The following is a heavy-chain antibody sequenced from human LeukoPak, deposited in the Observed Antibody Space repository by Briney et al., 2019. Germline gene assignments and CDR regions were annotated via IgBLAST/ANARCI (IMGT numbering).Heavy chain of an antibody. D-gene: IGHD2-21*02. Sequence: PSETLSLTCTVSGGSISSSSYYWGWIRQPPGKGLEWLVTIYNSGRTYNNPYLESRVTISIDKSKNKSPLKLSSVTAADTAVYYCASRYCGGDCYGRVDAFDNWGQGTMVTVSS. CDR3: ASRYCGGDCYGRVDAFDN. J-gene: IGHJ3*02. V-gene: IGHV4-39*01. CDR1: GGSISSSSYY. CDR2: IYNSGRT.